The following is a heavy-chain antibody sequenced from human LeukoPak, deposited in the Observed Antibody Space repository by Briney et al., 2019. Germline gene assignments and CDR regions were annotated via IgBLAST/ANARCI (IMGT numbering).Heavy chain of an antibody. Sequence: PGGSLRLSCAASGFTFSSYGMHWVRQAPGKGLEWVAFIRYDGSNKYYADSVKGRFTISRDNSKNTLHLQMNSLRAEYTAVYYCAKDLGNWNSEYYFDYWGQGTLVTVSS. CDR3: AKDLGNWNSEYYFDY. J-gene: IGHJ4*02. V-gene: IGHV3-30*02. D-gene: IGHD1-7*01. CDR2: IRYDGSNK. CDR1: GFTFSSYG.